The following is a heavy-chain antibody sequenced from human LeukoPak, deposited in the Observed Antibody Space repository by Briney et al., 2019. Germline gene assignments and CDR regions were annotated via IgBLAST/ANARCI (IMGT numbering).Heavy chain of an antibody. CDR1: GFTFSRYG. J-gene: IGHJ4*02. D-gene: IGHD5-24*01. CDR2: ISYDGSNK. V-gene: IGHV3-30*18. Sequence: PGGSLRLSCAASGFTFSRYGMHWVRQAPGKGLEWVAVISYDGSNKYYADSVKGRFTISRDNSKNTLYLQMNSLRAEDTAVYYCAKPVLGREMATTYFDYWGQGTLVTVSS. CDR3: AKPVLGREMATTYFDY.